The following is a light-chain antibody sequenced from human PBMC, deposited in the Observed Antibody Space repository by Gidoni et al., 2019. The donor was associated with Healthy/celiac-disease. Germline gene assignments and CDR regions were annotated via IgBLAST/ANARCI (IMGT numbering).Light chain of an antibody. J-gene: IGKJ5*01. Sequence: DIQMTQSPSTLSASVGDRVTITCRASQSISSWLAWYQQKPGKAPKLLIYDASSLERGVPSRFSGRGSGTEFTLTISSLQPDDFATYYCQQYNSYSITFGQGTRLEIK. CDR2: DAS. V-gene: IGKV1-5*01. CDR1: QSISSW. CDR3: QQYNSYSIT.